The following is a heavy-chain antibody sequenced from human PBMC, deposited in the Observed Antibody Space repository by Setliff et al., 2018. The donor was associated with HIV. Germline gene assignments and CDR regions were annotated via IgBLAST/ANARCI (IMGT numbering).Heavy chain of an antibody. CDR3: ARARAAGFGINGFDS. J-gene: IGHJ4*02. Sequence: PSETLSLTCSVSGDSIRSARHSWTWIRQPVGKPPEWIGHVFSAGHSNYNPSLRGRVAMSLDQYKNQFPLSLDSVTAADTAVYSCARARAAGFGINGFDSWGQGTQVTVSS. CDR1: GDSIRSARHS. V-gene: IGHV4-61*09. CDR2: VFSAGHS. D-gene: IGHD6-19*01.